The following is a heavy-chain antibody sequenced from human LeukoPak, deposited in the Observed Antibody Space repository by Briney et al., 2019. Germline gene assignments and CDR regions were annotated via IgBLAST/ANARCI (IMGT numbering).Heavy chain of an antibody. V-gene: IGHV3-74*01. J-gene: IGHJ4*02. CDR3: ARDRGYSQDY. D-gene: IGHD5-18*01. CDR2: INGDGSST. CDR1: GFTFSGSA. Sequence: PGGSLRLSCAASGFTFSGSAMHWVRQAPGKGLVWVSHINGDGSSTSYADSVKGRFTISRDNAKNTLYLQMNSLRAEDTAVYYCARDRGYSQDYWGQGTLVTVSS.